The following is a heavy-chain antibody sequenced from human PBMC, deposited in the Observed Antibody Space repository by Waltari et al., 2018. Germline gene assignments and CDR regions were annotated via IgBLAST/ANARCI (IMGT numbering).Heavy chain of an antibody. CDR2: SNSDGSST. CDR3: AREASDYGGVAYGIDV. CDR1: GFTFSSYW. Sequence: EVQLVESGGGLVQPGGSLRLSCAASGFTFSSYWMHWVRQAPGKGLVWVSRSNSDGSSTSYADSVKGRFTISRDNAKNTLYLQMNSLRAEDTAVYYCAREASDYGGVAYGIDVWGQGTTVTVSS. V-gene: IGHV3-74*01. D-gene: IGHD4-17*01. J-gene: IGHJ6*02.